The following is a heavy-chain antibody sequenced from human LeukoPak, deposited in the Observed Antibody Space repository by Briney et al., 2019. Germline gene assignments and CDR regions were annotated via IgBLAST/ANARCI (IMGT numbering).Heavy chain of an antibody. Sequence: GGSLRLSCAASGFTFSSYGMHWVRQAPGKGLEWVAVIWYDGSNKYYADSVKGRFTISRDNSKNTLYLQMNSLRAEDTAVYYCARDVYGSGSYLYYYYGMDVWGQGTTVTVSS. V-gene: IGHV3-33*01. CDR1: GFTFSSYG. CDR3: ARDVYGSGSYLYYYYGMDV. CDR2: IWYDGSNK. D-gene: IGHD3-10*01. J-gene: IGHJ6*02.